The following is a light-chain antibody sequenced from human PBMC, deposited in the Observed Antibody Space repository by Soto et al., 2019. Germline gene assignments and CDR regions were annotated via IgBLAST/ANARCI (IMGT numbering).Light chain of an antibody. CDR3: SSYTSTTTLVV. V-gene: IGLV2-14*01. Sequence: QSALTQPASVSGSPGQSITISCTGTRSDIGAYNYVSWYQQHPGKAPKLLLSEVSNRPSGVSDRFSGSKSANTASLTISGLQAEDEGDYFCSSYTSTTTLVVFGGGTKLTVL. CDR2: EVS. CDR1: RSDIGAYNY. J-gene: IGLJ2*01.